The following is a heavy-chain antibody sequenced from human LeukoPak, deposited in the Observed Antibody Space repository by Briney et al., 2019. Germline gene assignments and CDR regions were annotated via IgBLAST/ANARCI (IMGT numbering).Heavy chain of an antibody. CDR2: IYSSGST. V-gene: IGHV4-39*01. Sequence: SETLSLTCTVSGGSISSSYYYWGWIRQPPGKGLEWIGSIYSSGSTYYNPSLKSRVTISVDTSKNQFSLKLTSVTAADTAVYYCARLGRIAVAGTMNLWGRGTLVTVSS. CDR1: GGSISSSYYY. CDR3: ARLGRIAVAGTMNL. D-gene: IGHD6-19*01. J-gene: IGHJ2*01.